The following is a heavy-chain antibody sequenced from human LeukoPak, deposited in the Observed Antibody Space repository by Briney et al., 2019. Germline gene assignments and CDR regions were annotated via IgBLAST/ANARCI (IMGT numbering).Heavy chain of an antibody. V-gene: IGHV1-2*02. Sequence: ASVKVSCKASGYTFTSYYVHWVRQAPGQGLEWMGWINANSGGTDSAQKFQGRVTMTRDTSISTAYMELSRLTSDDTAVYYCARGPPQNSGNYFFDYSGQGTLVTVSP. CDR3: ARGPPQNSGNYFFDY. CDR2: INANSGGT. J-gene: IGHJ4*02. D-gene: IGHD1-26*01. CDR1: GYTFTSYY.